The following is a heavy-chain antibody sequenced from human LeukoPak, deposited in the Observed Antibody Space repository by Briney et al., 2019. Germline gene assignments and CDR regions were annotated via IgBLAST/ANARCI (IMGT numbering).Heavy chain of an antibody. CDR1: GYTFTDYY. J-gene: IGHJ4*02. Sequence: GASVKVSCXVSGYTFTDYYVHWVQQAPGKGLEWMGLVDPEDGETIYAEKFQGRVTITADTSTDTAYMELSSLRSEDTAVYYCATGAYSGSLGYWGQGTLVTVSS. CDR2: VDPEDGET. D-gene: IGHD1-26*01. CDR3: ATGAYSGSLGY. V-gene: IGHV1-69-2*01.